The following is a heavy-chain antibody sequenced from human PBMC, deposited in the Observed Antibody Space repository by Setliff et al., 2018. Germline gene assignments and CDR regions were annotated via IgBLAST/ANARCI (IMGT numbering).Heavy chain of an antibody. D-gene: IGHD6-19*01. Sequence: PSETLSLTCTVSGGSISSSSYYWGWIRQPPGKGLEWIGSIYYSGSTYYNPSLKSRVTISVDTSKNQFSLKLSSVTAADTAVYYCARSKSSSGWLNWFDPWAREPWSPSPQ. CDR3: ARSKSSSGWLNWFDP. J-gene: IGHJ5*02. V-gene: IGHV4-39*07. CDR2: IYYSGST. CDR1: GGSISSSSYY.